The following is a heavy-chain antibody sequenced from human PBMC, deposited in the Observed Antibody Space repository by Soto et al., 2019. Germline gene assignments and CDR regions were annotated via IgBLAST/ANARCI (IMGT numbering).Heavy chain of an antibody. V-gene: IGHV4-4*02. CDR2: IYHSGST. D-gene: IGHD3-10*01. J-gene: IGHJ6*02. Sequence: SETPSLTCAVSGGSISSSNWWSWVRQPPGKGLEWIGEIYHSGSTNYNPSLKSRVTISVDKSKNQFSLKLSSVTAADTAVYYCARDMRLVRGYYYYYYGMDVWGQGTTVTVSS. CDR3: ARDMRLVRGYYYYYYGMDV. CDR1: GGSISSSNW.